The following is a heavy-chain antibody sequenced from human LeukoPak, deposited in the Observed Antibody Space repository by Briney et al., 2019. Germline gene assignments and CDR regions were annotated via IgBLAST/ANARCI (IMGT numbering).Heavy chain of an antibody. Sequence: GGSLRLSCAASGFTFSSYSMNWVRQAQGKGLEWVSSISSSSSYIYYADSVKGRFTISRDNAKNSLYLQMNSLRAEDTAVYYCARDKAGTTPYYYYSMDVWGKGTTVTVSS. J-gene: IGHJ6*03. CDR3: ARDKAGTTPYYYYSMDV. V-gene: IGHV3-21*01. D-gene: IGHD1-14*01. CDR1: GFTFSSYS. CDR2: ISSSSSYI.